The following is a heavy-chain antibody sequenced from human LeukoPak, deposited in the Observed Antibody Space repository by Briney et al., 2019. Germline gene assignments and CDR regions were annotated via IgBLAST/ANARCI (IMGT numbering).Heavy chain of an antibody. CDR3: ARYYCSGGSCYSEDYYYYYGMDV. J-gene: IGHJ6*02. V-gene: IGHV1-69*13. Sequence: SVKVSCKASGGTFSSYAISWVRQAPGQGLEWMGGIIPIFGTANYAQKFQGRVTITADESTSTAYMELSSLRSEDTAVYYCARYYCSGGSCYSEDYYYYYGMDVWGQGTTVTVSS. D-gene: IGHD2-15*01. CDR2: IIPIFGTA. CDR1: GGTFSSYA.